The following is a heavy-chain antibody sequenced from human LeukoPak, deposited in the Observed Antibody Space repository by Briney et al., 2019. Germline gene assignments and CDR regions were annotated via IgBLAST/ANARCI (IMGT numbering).Heavy chain of an antibody. Sequence: GESLKISRKGSGYSFTSYWIGWVRQMPGKGLEWMGIIFPGDSDTRYSPSFLGEVTFSVDMSTATAYLEWSSLKASDSAMYFCARERPGSSGWYTHWGQGTLVTVSS. V-gene: IGHV5-51*01. CDR1: GYSFTSYW. CDR3: ARERPGSSGWYTH. CDR2: IFPGDSDT. D-gene: IGHD6-19*01. J-gene: IGHJ4*02.